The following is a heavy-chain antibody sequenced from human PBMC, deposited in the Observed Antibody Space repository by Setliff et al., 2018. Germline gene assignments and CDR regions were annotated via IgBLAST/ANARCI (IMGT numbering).Heavy chain of an antibody. CDR3: ASARPHFGVVIRSPPDY. CDR1: GYTFTSYA. D-gene: IGHD3-3*01. Sequence: ASVKVSCKASGYTFTSYAMNWVRQAPGQGLEWMGWINTNTGNPTYAQGFTGRFVFSLXXXVSTAYLQISSLKAEDTAVYYCASARPHFGVVIRSPPDYWGQGTLVTVSS. CDR2: INTNTGNP. V-gene: IGHV7-4-1*02. J-gene: IGHJ4*02.